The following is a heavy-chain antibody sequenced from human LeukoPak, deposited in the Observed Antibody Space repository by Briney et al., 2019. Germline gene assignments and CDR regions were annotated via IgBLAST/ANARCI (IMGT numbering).Heavy chain of an antibody. CDR1: GYTFTDYY. D-gene: IGHD3/OR15-3a*01. V-gene: IGHV1-2*02. CDR3: AKDSNMISFDN. CDR2: IYPNSGDT. J-gene: IGHJ4*02. Sequence: ASVKVSCKASGYTFTDYYMHWVRQAPGQGLEWMGWIYPNSGDTRYAQKFQGRVTMTRDTSISTAYMDLSSLRSDDTAVYFCAKDSNMISFDNWGQGTLVTVSS.